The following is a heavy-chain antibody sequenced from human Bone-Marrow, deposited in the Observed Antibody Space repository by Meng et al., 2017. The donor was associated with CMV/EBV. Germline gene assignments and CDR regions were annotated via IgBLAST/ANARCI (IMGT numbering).Heavy chain of an antibody. V-gene: IGHV3-23*01. D-gene: IGHD2-2*01. CDR2: ISGSGDST. J-gene: IGHJ4*02. CDR1: GFNFSSYA. CDR3: AKVGFQLLSFDY. Sequence: GGSLRLSCAASGFNFSSYAMSWVRQAPGQGLEWVSGISGSGDSTYYADSVKGRFTISRDNSKNTLYLQMSSLRAEDTAVYSCAKVGFQLLSFDYWGQGTLVTVSS.